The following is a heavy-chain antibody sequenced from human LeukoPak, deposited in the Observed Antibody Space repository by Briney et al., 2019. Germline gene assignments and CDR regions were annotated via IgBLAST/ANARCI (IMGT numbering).Heavy chain of an antibody. D-gene: IGHD6-6*01. V-gene: IGHV3-74*01. J-gene: IGHJ5*02. CDR2: INSDGSST. CDR3: ARENEYTNWFDP. CDR1: GFTFSSYW. Sequence: PGGSLRLSCAASGFTFSSYWMHWVRQAPGKGLVWVSRINSDGSSTSHADSVKGRFTISRDNAKNTLYLQMNSLRAEDTAVYYCARENEYTNWFDPWGQGTLVTVSS.